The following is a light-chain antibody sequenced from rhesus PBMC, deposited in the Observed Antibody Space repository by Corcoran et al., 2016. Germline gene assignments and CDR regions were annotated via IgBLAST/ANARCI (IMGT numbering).Light chain of an antibody. J-gene: IGKJ1*01. CDR1: QGIDRE. Sequence: DIQMTQSPSSLSASVGDRVSVTCRASQGIDRELSWYQQKPGKAPTLLIYAAYSLQTGVSSRFSGSGSGTDYTLTISSLQPEDVATYYCLQDYATPWTFGQGTKVDIK. CDR3: LQDYATPWT. CDR2: AAY. V-gene: IGKV1-94*01.